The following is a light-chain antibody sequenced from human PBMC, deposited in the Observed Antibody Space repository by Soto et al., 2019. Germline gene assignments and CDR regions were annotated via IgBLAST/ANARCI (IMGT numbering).Light chain of an antibody. CDR2: GAS. V-gene: IGKV3-20*01. CDR1: QSVTSNY. Sequence: IVLTQSPGTLSSSPGERATLSCRASQSVTSNYLAWYQQKRGQAPRLLIWGASIRATDLPDRFSGGGSGTDFTLTISRLEAEDFAVYYCHQYGSSPGTFGQGTKVDIK. J-gene: IGKJ1*01. CDR3: HQYGSSPGT.